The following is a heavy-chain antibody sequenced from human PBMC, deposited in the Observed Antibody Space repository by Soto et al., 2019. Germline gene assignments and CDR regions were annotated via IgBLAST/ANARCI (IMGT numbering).Heavy chain of an antibody. D-gene: IGHD5-18*01. CDR3: ARMASFGSLNWFDP. CDR2: VNPGSGDT. Sequence: ASVKVSCKASGYTFTNNDVSWVRQATGQGLEWMGWVNPGSGDTGYAQKFQGRLTMTRDISIATAYMELNSLTSEDTAIYYCARMASFGSLNWFDPWGQETLVTVSS. V-gene: IGHV1-8*01. CDR1: GYTFTNND. J-gene: IGHJ5*02.